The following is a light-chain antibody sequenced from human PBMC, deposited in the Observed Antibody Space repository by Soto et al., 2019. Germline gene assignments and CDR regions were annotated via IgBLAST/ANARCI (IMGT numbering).Light chain of an antibody. Sequence: QSALTQPASVSGSPGQSITISCTGTSSDIGTYRLVSWYQHYPGKAPKLMIYEGSKRPSGVSNRFSGSKSGNTASLTISGLQDEDEAVYYCCSYAGSSTLVIFGGGTKLTVL. V-gene: IGLV2-23*01. CDR1: SSDIGTYRL. CDR2: EGS. CDR3: CSYAGSSTLVI. J-gene: IGLJ2*01.